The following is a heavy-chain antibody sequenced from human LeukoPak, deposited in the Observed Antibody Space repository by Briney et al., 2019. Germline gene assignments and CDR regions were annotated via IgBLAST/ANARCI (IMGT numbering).Heavy chain of an antibody. D-gene: IGHD3-3*02. CDR1: GYTFTGYY. CDR3: ARDLGSIFGVVMKR. Sequence: ASVKVSCKASGYTFTGYYMHWVRQAPGQGLEWMGGINPNSGGTNYAQKFQGRVTMTRDPSISTAYMELSRLRSDDTAVYYCARDLGSIFGVVMKRWGQGTLVTVSS. J-gene: IGHJ4*02. V-gene: IGHV1-2*02. CDR2: INPNSGGT.